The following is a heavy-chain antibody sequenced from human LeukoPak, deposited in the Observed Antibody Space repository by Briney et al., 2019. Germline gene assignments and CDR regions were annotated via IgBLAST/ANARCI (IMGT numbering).Heavy chain of an antibody. CDR2: ISYDGSDK. D-gene: IGHD5-24*01. Sequence: GGSLRLSCAVSGVIFSNYDIQWIRQVPGKGLTWLSLISYDGSDKYYADSVKGRFTASRDKAKNTVYLQMNSLRTEDTAVYYCAHSRNYGSFDVWGHGTMVTVSS. V-gene: IGHV3-30*02. CDR1: GVIFSNYD. CDR3: AHSRNYGSFDV. J-gene: IGHJ3*01.